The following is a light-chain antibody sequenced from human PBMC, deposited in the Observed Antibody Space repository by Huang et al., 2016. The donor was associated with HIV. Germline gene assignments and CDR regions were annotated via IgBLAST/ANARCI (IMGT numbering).Light chain of an antibody. CDR1: QSVSHY. CDR3: QESDTWPRLT. CDR2: GAS. J-gene: IGKJ4*01. V-gene: IGKV3-11*01. Sequence: IVLTQSPASLSLSPGERATLSCRASQSVSHYLAWYQHKPGQPPRLLIYGASRRATDRPTRFNGTGSGTDFTLTISSLETEESAVYYCQESDTWPRLTLGGGTKVEIK.